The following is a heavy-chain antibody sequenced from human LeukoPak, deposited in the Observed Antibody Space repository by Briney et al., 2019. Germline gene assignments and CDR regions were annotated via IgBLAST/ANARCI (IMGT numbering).Heavy chain of an antibody. CDR3: ARVQYNWSDEHQWFDP. V-gene: IGHV1-18*01. J-gene: IGHJ5*02. CDR2: ISAYNNNT. Sequence: ASVKVSCKTSGYTFTNYGISWARQAPGHGLEWMGWISAYNNNTSFAQKFQDRVSMTTDTSTGTAYVELRSLRSDDTAIYYCARVQYNWSDEHQWFDPWGQGTLVTVSS. CDR1: GYTFTNYG. D-gene: IGHD1-1*01.